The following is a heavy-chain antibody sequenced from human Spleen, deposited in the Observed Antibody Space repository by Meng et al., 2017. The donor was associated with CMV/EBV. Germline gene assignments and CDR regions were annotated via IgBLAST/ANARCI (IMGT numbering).Heavy chain of an antibody. CDR1: GTFSSYA. CDR3: ASMGYCSSTSCRGGDY. V-gene: IGHV1-69*05. J-gene: IGHJ4*02. D-gene: IGHD2-2*01. CDR2: IIPIFGTA. Sequence: GTFSSYAISWVRQAPGQGLEWMGGIIPIFGTANYAQKFQGRVTITTDESTSTAYMELSSLRSEDTAVYYCASMGYCSSTSCRGGDYWGQGTLVTVSS.